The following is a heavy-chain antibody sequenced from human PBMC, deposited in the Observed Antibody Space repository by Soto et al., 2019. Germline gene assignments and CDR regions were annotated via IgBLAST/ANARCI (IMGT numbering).Heavy chain of an antibody. CDR1: GFTFSSSV. CDR3: SKNQAARPYYYYGMDV. J-gene: IGHJ6*02. Sequence: GGSLRLSCASSGFTFSSSVITGARQAPRKGLEWVSAISGSGGGTYYADSVKGRFTISRDNSKNTLFLQMNGLSADDTAVYFCSKNQAARPYYYYGMDVWGQGTTVTVSS. V-gene: IGHV3-23*01. D-gene: IGHD2-2*02. CDR2: ISGSGGGT.